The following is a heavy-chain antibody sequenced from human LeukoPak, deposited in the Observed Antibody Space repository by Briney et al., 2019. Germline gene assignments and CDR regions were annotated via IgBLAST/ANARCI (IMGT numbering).Heavy chain of an antibody. Sequence: PSETLSLTCTVSGGSISSSSYYWGWIRQPPGKGLEWIGSIYYSGSTYYNPSLKSRVTISVDTSKNQFSLKLSSVTAADTAVYYCATLVGAIDYWGQGTLVTVSS. CDR3: ATLVGAIDY. CDR1: GGSISSSSYY. CDR2: IYYSGST. V-gene: IGHV4-39*01. D-gene: IGHD1-26*01. J-gene: IGHJ4*02.